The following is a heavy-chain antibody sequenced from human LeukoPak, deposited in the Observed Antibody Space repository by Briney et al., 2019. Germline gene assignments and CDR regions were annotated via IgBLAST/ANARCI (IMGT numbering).Heavy chain of an antibody. CDR2: ISSSGGST. CDR3: AKANRGFAEHFDC. CDR1: GFTFSSYA. V-gene: IGHV3-23*01. Sequence: PGGSVRLSCVASGFTFSSYAMSWVRQAPGKGLEWVSAISSSGGSTYYADSVKGRFTISRDNSKNTLSLRMNSLKAEDTAVYYCAKANRGFAEHFDCWGQGTLVTVSS. J-gene: IGHJ4*02. D-gene: IGHD3-10*01.